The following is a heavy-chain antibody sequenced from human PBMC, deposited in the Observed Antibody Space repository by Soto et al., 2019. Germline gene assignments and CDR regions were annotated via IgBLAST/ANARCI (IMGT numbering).Heavy chain of an antibody. J-gene: IGHJ4*02. D-gene: IGHD1-26*01. Sequence: QVQLVQSGAEVKKPGSSVKVSCKASGGTFSSYAISWVRQAPGQGLEWMGGIIPIFGTANYAQKFQGRVTITADESTSTAYMELSSPRSEDTAVYYCARDLFRGWELLRGPFDYWGQGTLVTVSS. CDR1: GGTFSSYA. CDR2: IIPIFGTA. CDR3: ARDLFRGWELLRGPFDY. V-gene: IGHV1-69*12.